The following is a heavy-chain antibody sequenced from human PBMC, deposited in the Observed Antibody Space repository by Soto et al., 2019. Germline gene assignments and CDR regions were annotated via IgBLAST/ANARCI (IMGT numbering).Heavy chain of an antibody. Sequence: ASVKVSCKASGYTFTSYGISWVRQAPGQGLEWMGWINAYNGNTNYAQKLQVRASFYRDTSANTAYMELSRLTSEDTAVYYCARAWGIEGGYNYFDYWGQGTPVTVSS. J-gene: IGHJ4*02. V-gene: IGHV1-18*01. CDR3: ARAWGIEGGYNYFDY. D-gene: IGHD5-12*01. CDR1: GYTFTSYG. CDR2: INAYNGNT.